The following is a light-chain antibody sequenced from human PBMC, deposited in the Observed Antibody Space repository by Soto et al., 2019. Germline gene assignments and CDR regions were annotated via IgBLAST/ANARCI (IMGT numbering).Light chain of an antibody. V-gene: IGKV3-20*01. Sequence: EIVLTQSPGTLSLSPGERATLSCRASQSGFAFYLAWFQQKPGQAPRLLIYDTFNRATGIPDRFSGSGSGTDFTLTISRLEPEDFAVDYCHQYGNSPWTLGQGTKVEIK. CDR1: QSGFAFY. CDR2: DTF. J-gene: IGKJ1*01. CDR3: HQYGNSPWT.